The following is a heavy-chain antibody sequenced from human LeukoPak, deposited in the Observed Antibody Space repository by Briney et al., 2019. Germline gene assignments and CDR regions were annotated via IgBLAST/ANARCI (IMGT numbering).Heavy chain of an antibody. CDR3: ARWVYGSGSYYDY. Sequence: GGSLRLSCAASGFTFSSYEMNWVRQAPGKGLEWVSYISSSGSTIYYADSVKGRFTISRDNAKNSLYLQMNSLRAEDTAVYYCARWVYGSGSYYDYWGQGTLVTVSS. CDR2: ISSSGSTI. V-gene: IGHV3-48*03. CDR1: GFTFSSYE. D-gene: IGHD3-10*01. J-gene: IGHJ4*02.